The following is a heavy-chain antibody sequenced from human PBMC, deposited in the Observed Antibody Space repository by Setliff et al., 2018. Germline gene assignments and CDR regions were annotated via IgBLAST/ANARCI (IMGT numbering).Heavy chain of an antibody. CDR3: ARVRGYSSSSRDFYYHNMEV. CDR2: IIPVFGTT. J-gene: IGHJ6*03. D-gene: IGHD6-6*01. Sequence: SVKVSCKASGGTLRDYAISWVRQAPGQGLEWMGGIIPVFGTTYKEQKFQDRVAITADESATTVYMEMNSLSSVTAADTGVYYCARVRGYSSSSRDFYYHNMEVWGKGTTVTVSS. V-gene: IGHV1-69*13. CDR1: GGTLRDYA.